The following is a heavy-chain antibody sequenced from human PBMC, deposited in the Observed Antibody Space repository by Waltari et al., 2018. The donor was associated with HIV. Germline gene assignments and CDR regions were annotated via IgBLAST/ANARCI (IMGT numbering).Heavy chain of an antibody. V-gene: IGHV2-5*02. D-gene: IGHD6-13*01. CDR2: MYWDGDK. J-gene: IGHJ4*02. CDR3: AHGRPGISWYEVLDT. Sequence: QITLKESGPTLVKPTETLTLTCTFSGFSLRPRGVGVAWIRQTPGKALAWLAVMYWDGDKRYRPSLKRRRTVTKDNFKNQVVLRRTKMDAGDTASYHCAHGRPGISWYEVLDTWGPGTLVSVSS. CDR1: GFSLRPRGVG.